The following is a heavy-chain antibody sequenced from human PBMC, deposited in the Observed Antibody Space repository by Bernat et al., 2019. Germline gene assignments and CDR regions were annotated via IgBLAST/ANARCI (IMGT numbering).Heavy chain of an antibody. CDR3: ARELRYYDSSGYYDY. V-gene: IGHV3-74*01. Sequence: EVQLVESGGGLVQPGGSLRLSFAASGFTFSSSWIPWVRQAPGKGLVWFSLFNIVGSSTSYADSVKGRFTISRDNAKNTLYLQMNSLRAEDTAVYYCARELRYYDSSGYYDYWGQGTLVTVSS. CDR1: GFTFSSSW. CDR2: FNIVGSST. D-gene: IGHD3-22*01. J-gene: IGHJ4*02.